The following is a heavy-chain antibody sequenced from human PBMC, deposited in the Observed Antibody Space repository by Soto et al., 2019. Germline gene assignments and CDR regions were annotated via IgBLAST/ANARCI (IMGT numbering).Heavy chain of an antibody. CDR2: TYYSGST. V-gene: IGHV4-31*03. CDR1: GGSISSGGYY. CDR3: ARGPYYYDSSGYVWFDP. J-gene: IGHJ5*02. Sequence: QVQLQESGPGLVKPSQTLSLTCTVSGGSISSGGYYWSWIRQHPGKGLEWFGYTYYSGSTYYNPSLKCRVTISVDTSKNQFSLKLSSVTAADTAVYYCARGPYYYDSSGYVWFDPWGQGTLVTVSS. D-gene: IGHD3-22*01.